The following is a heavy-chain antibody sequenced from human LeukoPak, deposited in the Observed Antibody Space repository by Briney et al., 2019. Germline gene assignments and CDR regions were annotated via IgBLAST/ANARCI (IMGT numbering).Heavy chain of an antibody. CDR3: AGDRSGYDGFG. V-gene: IGHV3-30*04. Sequence: GGSLRLSCAASGFTFSSYAMHWVRQAPGKGLEWVAVISYDGSNKYYADSVKGRFTISRDNSKNTLYLQMNSLRAEDTAVYYCAGDRSGYDGFGWGQGTLVTVSP. D-gene: IGHD5-12*01. CDR1: GFTFSSYA. J-gene: IGHJ4*02. CDR2: ISYDGSNK.